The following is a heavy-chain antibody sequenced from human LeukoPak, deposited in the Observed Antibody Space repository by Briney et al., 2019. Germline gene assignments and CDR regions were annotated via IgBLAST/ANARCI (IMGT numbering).Heavy chain of an antibody. CDR2: ISGSGGDT. J-gene: IGHJ4*02. CDR1: GFTFSTYA. V-gene: IGHV3-23*01. D-gene: IGHD2-8*02. CDR3: AKPPLGYCTSAISHLYFDP. Sequence: GGFLRLSCAASGFTFSTYAMSWVRQAPGTGLEWVSSISGSGGDTYYADSVKGRFTISRDNSQNTLYLQMNSLRAEDTAVYYCAKPPLGYCTSAISHLYFDPGGQGPLVTVS.